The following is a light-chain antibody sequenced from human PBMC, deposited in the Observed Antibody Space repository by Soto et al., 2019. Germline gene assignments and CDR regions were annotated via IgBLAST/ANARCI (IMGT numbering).Light chain of an antibody. V-gene: IGKV3-20*01. J-gene: IGKJ5*01. Sequence: ETVLTQSTGTLSLSPGERATLSCRAIQSVSSSSLAWYQQRPGQAPRLLIYGTSSRATGIPDRFSGSGSGTDFTLTISRLEPEDFAVYFCQRYGSSPLITFGQGTRLEIK. CDR1: QSVSSSS. CDR2: GTS. CDR3: QRYGSSPLIT.